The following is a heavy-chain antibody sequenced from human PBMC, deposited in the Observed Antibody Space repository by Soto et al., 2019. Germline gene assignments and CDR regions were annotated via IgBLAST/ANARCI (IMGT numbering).Heavy chain of an antibody. V-gene: IGHV3-30*18. J-gene: IGHJ4*02. D-gene: IGHD5-18*01. Sequence: PGGSLRLSCAASGFTFSSYGMHWVRQAPGKGLEWVAVISYDGSNKYYADSVKGRFTISRDNSKNTLYLQMNSLRAEETAVYYCAKEHPPQYTAMAHVDYWGQGTLVTVSS. CDR2: ISYDGSNK. CDR1: GFTFSSYG. CDR3: AKEHPPQYTAMAHVDY.